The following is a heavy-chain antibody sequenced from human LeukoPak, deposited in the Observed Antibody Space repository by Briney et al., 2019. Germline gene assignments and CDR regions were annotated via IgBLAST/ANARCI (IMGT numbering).Heavy chain of an antibody. CDR1: GYSISSGYY. Sequence: SETLSLTCTVSGYSISSGYYWGWIRQPPGKGLEWIGSIYHSGSTYYNPSLKSRVTISVDTSKNQFSLKLSSVTAADTAVYYCARSMVRGVIAHNPDYWGQGTLVTVSS. CDR3: ARSMVRGVIAHNPDY. D-gene: IGHD3-10*01. V-gene: IGHV4-38-2*02. CDR2: IYHSGST. J-gene: IGHJ4*02.